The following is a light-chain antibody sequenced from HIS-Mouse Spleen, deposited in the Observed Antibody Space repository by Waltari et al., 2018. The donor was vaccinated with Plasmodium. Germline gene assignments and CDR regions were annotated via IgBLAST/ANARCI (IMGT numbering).Light chain of an antibody. CDR1: SSDVGRYTY. V-gene: IGLV2-14*03. Sequence: QSALTPPASVSGSPGQSITISCTGTSSDVGRYTYISWYPQHPGKAPKLMIYDVSNRPSGVSNRFSGSKSGNTASLTISGLQAEDEADYYCSSYTSSSTWVFGGGTKLTVL. CDR3: SSYTSSSTWV. J-gene: IGLJ3*02. CDR2: DVS.